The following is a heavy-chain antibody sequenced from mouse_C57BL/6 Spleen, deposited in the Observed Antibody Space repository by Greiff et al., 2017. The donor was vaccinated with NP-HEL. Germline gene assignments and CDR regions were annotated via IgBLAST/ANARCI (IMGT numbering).Heavy chain of an antibody. CDR1: GYSITSGYY. CDR3: ASHGFPLDFDV. J-gene: IGHJ1*03. CDR2: ISYDGSN. D-gene: IGHD2-2*01. V-gene: IGHV3-6*01. Sequence: EVQLVESGPGLVKPSQSLSLTCSVTGYSITSGYYWNWIRQFPGNKLEWMGYISYDGSNNYNPSLKNRIPITRDTSKNQFFLKLNSVTTEDTATYYCASHGFPLDFDVWGTGTTVTVSS.